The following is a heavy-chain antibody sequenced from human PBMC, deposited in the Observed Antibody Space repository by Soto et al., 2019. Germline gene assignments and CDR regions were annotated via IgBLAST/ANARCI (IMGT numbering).Heavy chain of an antibody. D-gene: IGHD1-26*01. Sequence: PGGSLRLSCAASGFTFSSYWMHWVRQAPGKGLVWVSRINSDGSSTSYADSVKGRFTISRDNSKNTLYLQMNSLRAEDTAVYYCAKETSLSGRYYGMDVWGQGTTVTVSS. CDR1: GFTFSSYW. CDR2: INSDGSST. V-gene: IGHV3-74*01. CDR3: AKETSLSGRYYGMDV. J-gene: IGHJ6*02.